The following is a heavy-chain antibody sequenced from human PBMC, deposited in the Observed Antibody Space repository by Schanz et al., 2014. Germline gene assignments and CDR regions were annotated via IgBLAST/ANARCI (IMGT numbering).Heavy chain of an antibody. V-gene: IGHV3-74*01. J-gene: IGHJ1*01. CDR1: GFTFSSYW. Sequence: EVQLVESGGGLVQPGGSLRLSCAASGFTFSSYWMHWVRQAPGKGLVWVSRIKSDGSSTSYADSVKGRFTISRDNARNTLYLQMNSLXXXXXXXYYCARDGLVSAEYFQHWGQGTLVTVTS. D-gene: IGHD6-19*01. CDR3: ARDGLVSAEYFQH. CDR2: IKSDGSST.